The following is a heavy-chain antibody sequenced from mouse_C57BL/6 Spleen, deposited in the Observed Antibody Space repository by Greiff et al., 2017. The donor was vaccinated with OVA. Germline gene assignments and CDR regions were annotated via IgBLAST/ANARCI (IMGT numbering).Heavy chain of an antibody. CDR2: ISDGGSYT. CDR3: ARVLFDY. J-gene: IGHJ2*01. CDR1: GFTFSSYA. Sequence: DVHLVESGGGLVKPGGSLKLSCAASGFTFSSYAMSWVRQTPEKRLEWVATISDGGSYTYYPDNVKGRFTISRDNAKNNLYLQMSHLKSEDTAMYYCARVLFDYWGQGTTLTVSS. V-gene: IGHV5-4*01.